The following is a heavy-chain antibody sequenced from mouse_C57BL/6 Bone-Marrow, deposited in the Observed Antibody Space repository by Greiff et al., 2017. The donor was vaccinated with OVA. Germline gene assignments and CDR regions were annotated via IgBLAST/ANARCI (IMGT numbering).Heavy chain of an antibody. D-gene: IGHD1-1*01. Sequence: QVQLQQSGAELVRPGTSVKVSCKASGYAFTNYLIEWVKQRPGQGLEWIGVINPGSGGTNYNEKFKGKATLTADKSSSTAYMQLSSLTSEDSAVYFCARLNYYGRSPSDYWGQGTTLTVSS. CDR3: ARLNYYGRSPSDY. CDR1: GYAFTNYL. CDR2: INPGSGGT. V-gene: IGHV1-54*01. J-gene: IGHJ2*01.